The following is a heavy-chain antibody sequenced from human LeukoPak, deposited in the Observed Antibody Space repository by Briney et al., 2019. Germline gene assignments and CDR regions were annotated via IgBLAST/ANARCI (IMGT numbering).Heavy chain of an antibody. CDR2: IKQDGSEK. V-gene: IGHV3-7*04. CDR1: GFTFSSYW. CDR3: ARVRRLGELSRATLDY. D-gene: IGHD3-16*02. J-gene: IGHJ4*02. Sequence: PGGSLRLSCAASGFTFSSYWMSWVRQAPGKGLEWVANIKQDGSEKYYVDSVKGRFTISRDNAKNSLYLQMNSLRAEDTAVYYCARVRRLGELSRATLDYWGQGTLVTVSS.